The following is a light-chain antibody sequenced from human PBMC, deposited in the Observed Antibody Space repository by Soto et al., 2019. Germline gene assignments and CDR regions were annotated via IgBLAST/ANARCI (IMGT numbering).Light chain of an antibody. V-gene: IGLV2-14*03. J-gene: IGLJ2*01. CDR2: DVS. CDR3: SSYTSRSTVV. Sequence: SVLTQPASVSGSPGQSITISCTGSSSDVGSYNYVSWYQQHPGKAPKLMIYDVSNRPSGVSNRFSGSKSDNTASLTISGLQAEDEADYYCSSYTSRSTVVFGAGTKLTVL. CDR1: SSDVGSYNY.